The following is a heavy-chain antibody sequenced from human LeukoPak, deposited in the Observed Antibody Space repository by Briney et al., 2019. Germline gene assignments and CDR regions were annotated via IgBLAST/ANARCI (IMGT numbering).Heavy chain of an antibody. Sequence: PSETLSLTCTVSGYSISSGYYWGWLRHPPGEGLEWSGSIYHSGSTYYNPSLKSRVTISVDTSKNQFSLKLSSVTAADTAVYYCARDRAGTTGGAFDIWGQGTMVTVSS. CDR1: GYSISSGYY. D-gene: IGHD1-7*01. J-gene: IGHJ3*02. V-gene: IGHV4-38-2*02. CDR2: IYHSGST. CDR3: ARDRAGTTGGAFDI.